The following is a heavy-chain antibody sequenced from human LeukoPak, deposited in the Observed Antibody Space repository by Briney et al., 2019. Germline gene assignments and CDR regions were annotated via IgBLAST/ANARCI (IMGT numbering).Heavy chain of an antibody. Sequence: GASVKVSCKASGYTFTSYDINWVRQATGQGLEWMGWMNPNSGNTGYAQKLQGRVTMTRDTSISTAYMELSSLRSEDTAVYYCARMSYYDSSGDNWFDPWGQGTLVTVSS. CDR2: MNPNSGNT. CDR3: ARMSYYDSSGDNWFDP. J-gene: IGHJ5*02. D-gene: IGHD3-22*01. V-gene: IGHV1-8*01. CDR1: GYTFTSYD.